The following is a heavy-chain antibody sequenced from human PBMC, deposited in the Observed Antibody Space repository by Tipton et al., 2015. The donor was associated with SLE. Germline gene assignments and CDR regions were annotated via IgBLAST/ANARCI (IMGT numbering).Heavy chain of an antibody. Sequence: SLRLSCAASGLTFDRRALSWVRKAPGKGLEWVSSISSSANKGYYADSVKGRFTISRDSSKNTLYLQMNSLRAEDTAVYYCVKRSRKVMVAVSYSDTYYFDFWGQGTLVTVSS. J-gene: IGHJ4*02. CDR1: GLTFDRRA. CDR3: VKRSRKVMVAVSYSDTYYFDF. CDR2: ISSSANKG. D-gene: IGHD2-15*01. V-gene: IGHV3-23*01.